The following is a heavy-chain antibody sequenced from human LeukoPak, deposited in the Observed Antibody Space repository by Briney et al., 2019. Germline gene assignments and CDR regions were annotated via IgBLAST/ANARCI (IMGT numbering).Heavy chain of an antibody. Sequence: PGGSLRLSCAASGFTFSSYAMHWVRQAPGKGLVWVAVISYDGSNKYYADSVKGRFTISRDNAKNTLYLQMSSLRGEDTAVYYCARDFGYYFDYWGQGTLVTVSS. D-gene: IGHD3-10*01. V-gene: IGHV3-30-3*01. CDR3: ARDFGYYFDY. CDR1: GFTFSSYA. J-gene: IGHJ4*02. CDR2: ISYDGSNK.